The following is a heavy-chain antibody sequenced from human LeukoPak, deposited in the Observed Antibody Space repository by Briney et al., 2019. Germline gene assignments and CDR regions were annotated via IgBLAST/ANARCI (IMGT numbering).Heavy chain of an antibody. D-gene: IGHD3-10*01. V-gene: IGHV4-59*11. Sequence: PSETLSLTCTVSGGSISSHYWSWIRQPPGKGLEWIGYIYYSGSTNYNPSLKSRVTISVETSKNHFSLKLSSVTAADTAVYYCARVMEGGFDPWGQGTLVTVSS. CDR1: GGSISSHY. J-gene: IGHJ5*02. CDR3: ARVMEGGFDP. CDR2: IYYSGST.